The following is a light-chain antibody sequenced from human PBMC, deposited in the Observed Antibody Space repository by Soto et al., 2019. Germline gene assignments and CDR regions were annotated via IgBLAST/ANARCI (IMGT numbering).Light chain of an antibody. CDR1: ESISHW. CDR3: QQYNTFSPMWT. J-gene: IGKJ1*01. CDR2: DAS. V-gene: IGKV1-5*01. Sequence: GDRVTITCRASESISHWLAWYQQKPGKAPRLLIYDASNLEGGVPSRFSGSGSGTEFTLTVSSLQPDDFATYYCQQYNTFSPMWTFGQGTKVEI.